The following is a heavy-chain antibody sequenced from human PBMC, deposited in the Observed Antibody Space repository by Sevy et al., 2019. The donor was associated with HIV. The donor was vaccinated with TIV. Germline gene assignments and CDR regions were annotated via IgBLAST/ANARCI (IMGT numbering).Heavy chain of an antibody. CDR3: ARDPGSFYYYYMDV. CDR2: IIPIFGTA. CDR1: GGTFSSYA. J-gene: IGHJ6*03. V-gene: IGHV1-69*06. Sequence: ASVKVSCKASGGTFSSYAISWVRQAPGQGLEWMGGIIPIFGTANYAQTFQGRVTITADKSTSTAYMELSSLRSEDTAVYYCARDPGSFYYYYMDVWGKGTTVTVSS. D-gene: IGHD6-19*01.